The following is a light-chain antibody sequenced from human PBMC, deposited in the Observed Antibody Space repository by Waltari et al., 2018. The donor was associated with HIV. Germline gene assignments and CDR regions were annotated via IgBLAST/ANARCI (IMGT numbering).Light chain of an antibody. CDR1: QGISNS. Sequence: EIQMTQSPSYRSSSVGDSVTITCRASQGISNSLAWYQQKPGKAPKLLFYGAYRLQSGVSSRFSASGAGTDYTLTINGLQSEDFATYYCQQYFRTPRTFGQGTKVDIE. CDR2: GAY. J-gene: IGKJ1*01. V-gene: IGKV1-NL1*01. CDR3: QQYFRTPRT.